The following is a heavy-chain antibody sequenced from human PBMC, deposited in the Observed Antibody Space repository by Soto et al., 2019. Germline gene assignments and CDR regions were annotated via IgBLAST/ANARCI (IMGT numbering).Heavy chain of an antibody. Sequence: GGSLRLSCAASGFTFSSYSMNWVRQAPGKGLEWVSSISSSSSYIYYADSVKGRFTISRDNAKNSLYLQMNSLRAEDTAVYYCESSYRGYSRSLAGDYWGQGTLVTVYS. J-gene: IGHJ4*02. CDR3: ESSYRGYSRSLAGDY. V-gene: IGHV3-21*01. D-gene: IGHD6-13*01. CDR1: GFTFSSYS. CDR2: ISSSSSYI.